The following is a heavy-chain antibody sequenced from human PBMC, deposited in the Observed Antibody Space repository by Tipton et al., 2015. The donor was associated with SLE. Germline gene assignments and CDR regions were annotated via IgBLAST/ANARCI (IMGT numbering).Heavy chain of an antibody. J-gene: IGHJ6*02. CDR3: ARARGRRMDV. Sequence: SLRLSCAASGFTFSSYGMHWVRQAPGKGLEWVAFIRYDGSNKYYADSVKGRFTISRDNSKNTLYLQMNSLRAEDMAVYYCARARGRRMDVWGQGTTVTVSS. CDR2: IRYDGSNK. CDR1: GFTFSSYG. V-gene: IGHV3-30*02.